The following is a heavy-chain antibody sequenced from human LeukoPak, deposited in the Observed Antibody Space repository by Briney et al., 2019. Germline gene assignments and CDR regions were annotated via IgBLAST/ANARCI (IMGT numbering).Heavy chain of an antibody. Sequence: GGSLRLSCAASGFTVSSNYMSWVRQAPGKGLEWVSGISGSGANTHYADSVKGRFTISRDNSQNTLYLQMNSLRAEDTAVYYCAKASYCSSWDYTFDYWGQGTLVTVSS. D-gene: IGHD6-13*01. CDR3: AKASYCSSWDYTFDY. V-gene: IGHV3-23*01. CDR1: GFTVSSNY. J-gene: IGHJ4*02. CDR2: ISGSGANT.